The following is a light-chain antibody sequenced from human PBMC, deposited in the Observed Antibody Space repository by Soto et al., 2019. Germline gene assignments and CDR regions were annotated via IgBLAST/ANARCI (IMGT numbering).Light chain of an antibody. V-gene: IGKV3-20*01. CDR1: QSVSSNY. CDR2: VAS. CDR3: QQYGSSLGYT. J-gene: IGKJ2*01. Sequence: EIVLTQSPGTLSLSPGERATLSCRASQSVSSNYLAWYQQKPGQAPRLLIYVASTRATGVPDRFSGSGSGTDFTLTISRLEPEDFAVYYCQQYGSSLGYTFGQGTKLEIK.